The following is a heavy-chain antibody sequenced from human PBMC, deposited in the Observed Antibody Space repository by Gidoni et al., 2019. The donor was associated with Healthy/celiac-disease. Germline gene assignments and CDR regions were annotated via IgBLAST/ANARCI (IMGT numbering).Heavy chain of an antibody. D-gene: IGHD6-6*01. V-gene: IGHV3-23*01. CDR1: GFPFCSYA. CDR2: ISGSGGST. Sequence: EVQLLESGGGLVQPGGSLRLSCSASGFPFCSYAMSWVRQAPGKGLEWVSAISGSGGSTYYADSVKGRFTISRDNSKNTLYLQMNSLRAEDTAVYYCAKDLGVAARPNYYYYGMDVWGQGTTVTVSS. J-gene: IGHJ6*02. CDR3: AKDLGVAARPNYYYYGMDV.